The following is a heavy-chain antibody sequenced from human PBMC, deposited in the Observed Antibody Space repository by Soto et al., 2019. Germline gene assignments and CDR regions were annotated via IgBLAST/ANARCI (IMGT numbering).Heavy chain of an antibody. J-gene: IGHJ4*02. Sequence: EVRLLESGGGVVQPGGSLRLSCAASGFTFSSYAMTWVRQAPGKGLEWVSAISGSGDSTYYANSVKGRFTISRDNSKNTLYLQMTSMSAGDTAVYFCVNRRRVDTTMVDKWGQGTLVTVSS. V-gene: IGHV3-23*01. CDR1: GFTFSSYA. CDR2: ISGSGDST. CDR3: VNRRRVDTTMVDK. D-gene: IGHD5-18*01.